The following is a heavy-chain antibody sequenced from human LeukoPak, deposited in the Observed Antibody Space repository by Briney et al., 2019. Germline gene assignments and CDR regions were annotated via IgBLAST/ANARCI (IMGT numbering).Heavy chain of an antibody. CDR2: MNPNSGNT. CDR1: GYTFTSYD. J-gene: IGHJ5*02. CDR3: ARGPSYVVTFGGVINWFDP. Sequence: GASVKVSCKASGYTFTSYDINLVRQATGQGLEWMGWMNPNSGNTGYAQKFQGRVTMTRNTSISTAYMELSSLRSEDTAVYYCARGPSYVVTFGGVINWFDPWGQGTLVTVSS. D-gene: IGHD3-16*01. V-gene: IGHV1-8*01.